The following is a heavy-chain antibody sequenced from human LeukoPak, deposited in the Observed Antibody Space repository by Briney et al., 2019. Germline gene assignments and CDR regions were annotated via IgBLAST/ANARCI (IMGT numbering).Heavy chain of an antibody. D-gene: IGHD6-19*01. Sequence: QPGGSLRLSCAASGFTVSSNYMSWVRQAPGKGLEWVSVIYSGGSTYYADSVKGRYTISRDNSKNTLYLQMNSLRTEDTAVYYCAKDGAPLMAVAGHLDYWGQGTLVTVSS. J-gene: IGHJ4*02. CDR3: AKDGAPLMAVAGHLDY. CDR2: IYSGGST. CDR1: GFTVSSNY. V-gene: IGHV3-66*02.